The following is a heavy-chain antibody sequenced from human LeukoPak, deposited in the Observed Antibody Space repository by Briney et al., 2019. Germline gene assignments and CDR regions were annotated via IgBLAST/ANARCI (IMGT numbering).Heavy chain of an antibody. V-gene: IGHV3-64*04. CDR2: ISFNGGNT. Sequence: GGSLRLSCSASGFIFSSYAMHWVRQAPGKGLEYASGISFNGGNTYFADSVKGRFTISRDNSKDTLYLQLSSLRAEDTAIYYCAKGRGSYLFDHWGQGTLVTVSS. CDR3: AKGRGSYLFDH. J-gene: IGHJ4*02. CDR1: GFIFSSYA. D-gene: IGHD1-26*01.